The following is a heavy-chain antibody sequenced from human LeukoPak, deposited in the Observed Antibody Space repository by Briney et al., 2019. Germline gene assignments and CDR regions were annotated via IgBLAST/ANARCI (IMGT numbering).Heavy chain of an antibody. CDR2: IYDGGGT. CDR3: ARDRGVRVFDI. V-gene: IGHV4-59*01. CDR1: SGSINNYY. J-gene: IGHJ3*02. D-gene: IGHD3-10*01. Sequence: SETLSLTCTVSSGSINNYYWSWIRQPPGKGLEWIGYIYDGGGTNYNPSLESRVTISVDTSKNQFSLKLSSVTAADTAVYYCARDRGVRVFDIWGQGTMVTVSS.